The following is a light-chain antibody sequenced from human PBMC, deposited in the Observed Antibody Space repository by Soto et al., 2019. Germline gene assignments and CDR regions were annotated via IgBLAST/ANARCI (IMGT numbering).Light chain of an antibody. Sequence: DIQMTQSPSSLSASVGDRVTITCQASQNINNYLNWYQQKPGRAPKLLIYDASNLETGVPSRFSGSGSGTDFTFTISSLQPEDIATYYCQHYDHLPITFGQGTRLEIK. J-gene: IGKJ5*01. CDR2: DAS. V-gene: IGKV1-33*01. CDR3: QHYDHLPIT. CDR1: QNINNY.